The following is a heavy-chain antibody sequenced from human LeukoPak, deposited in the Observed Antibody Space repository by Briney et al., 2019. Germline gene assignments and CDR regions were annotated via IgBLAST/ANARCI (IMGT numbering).Heavy chain of an antibody. V-gene: IGHV1-18*01. CDR1: GYTFTSYG. CDR2: ISAYNGNT. D-gene: IGHD1-26*01. CDR3: ATRVGATSGFDY. Sequence: ASVKVSCKASGYTFTSYGISWVRQAPGQGLEWMGWISAYNGNTNYAQKLQGRVTMTEDTSTDTAYMELSSLRSEDTAVYYCATRVGATSGFDYWGQGTLVTVSS. J-gene: IGHJ4*02.